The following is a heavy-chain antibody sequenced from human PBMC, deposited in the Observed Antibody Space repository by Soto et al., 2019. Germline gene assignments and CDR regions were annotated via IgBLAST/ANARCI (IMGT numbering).Heavy chain of an antibody. CDR2: ITSSSSYI. CDR3: VRARSTDSRQDC. V-gene: IGHV3-21*01. J-gene: IGHJ4*02. Sequence: ASLRLSCAASGFTFSLYSMIWVRQAPGKGLEQVASITSSSSYIYYEDSLKGRFTISRDNAKNSLFLQQDSRRAADTAVYFCVRARSTDSRQDCCGQGTLVTVS. D-gene: IGHD3-22*01. CDR1: GFTFSLYS.